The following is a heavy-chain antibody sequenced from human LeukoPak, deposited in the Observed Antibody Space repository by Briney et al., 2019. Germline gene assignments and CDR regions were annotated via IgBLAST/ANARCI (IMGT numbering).Heavy chain of an antibody. D-gene: IGHD3-10*01. CDR2: ISYSGTT. J-gene: IGHJ3*02. CDR3: VRDNTDFRGVFRTSQKFDVFDI. CDR1: GASIISSGHF. Sequence: SETLSLTCSVSGASIISSGHFWGWIRQPPGKGLEWIGSISYSGTTRYNPSLKSRVTISVDTTKNQFSLKLTPVTAADTAVFYCVRDNTDFRGVFRTSQKFDVFDIWGQGTVVTVSS. V-gene: IGHV4-39*02.